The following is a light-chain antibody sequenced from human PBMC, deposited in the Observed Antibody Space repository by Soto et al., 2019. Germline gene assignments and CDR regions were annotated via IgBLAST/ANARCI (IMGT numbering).Light chain of an antibody. CDR1: QSLLHSNGYNY. Sequence: DIVMTQSPLSLPVTPGGPASISCRSSQSLLHSNGYNYLDWYLQKPGQSPQLLIYLGSNRASGVPDRFSGSGSGTDFTLKISRVEAEDVGVYYCMQALQTPPTFGQGTKVEFK. CDR2: LGS. CDR3: MQALQTPPT. V-gene: IGKV2-28*01. J-gene: IGKJ1*01.